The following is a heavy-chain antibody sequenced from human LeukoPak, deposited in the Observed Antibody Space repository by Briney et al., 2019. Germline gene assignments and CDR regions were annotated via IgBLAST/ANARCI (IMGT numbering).Heavy chain of an antibody. CDR1: GGTFSSYA. V-gene: IGHV1-69*13. J-gene: IGHJ4*02. CDR3: ARAPRGSRPHYFDY. D-gene: IGHD1-26*01. Sequence: GASVTVSCKASGGTFSSYAIDWVRQAPGQGLEWMGGIIPIFGTTNYAQKFQGRVTITAVESMRTAYMELSSLRSEDTAVYYCARAPRGSRPHYFDYWGQGTLVTVSS. CDR2: IIPIFGTT.